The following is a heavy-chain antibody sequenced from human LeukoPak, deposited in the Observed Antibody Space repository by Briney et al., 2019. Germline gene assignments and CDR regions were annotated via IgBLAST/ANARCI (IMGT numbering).Heavy chain of an antibody. D-gene: IGHD6-19*01. CDR1: GFSFRSYA. Sequence: GRSLRLSCAASGFSFRSYAMHWVRQAPGKGLEWVTVIANDGRDKKYADSVKGRFTISRDNSKNTLYLQMNSLRAEDTAVYYCAKDLNSGWSGDYWGQGTLVTVSS. V-gene: IGHV3-30*04. CDR3: AKDLNSGWSGDY. J-gene: IGHJ4*02. CDR2: IANDGRDK.